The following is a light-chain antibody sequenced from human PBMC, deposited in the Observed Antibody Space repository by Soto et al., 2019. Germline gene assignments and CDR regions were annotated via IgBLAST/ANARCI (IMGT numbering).Light chain of an antibody. CDR1: SSNVGGYNY. J-gene: IGLJ3*02. CDR2: DVT. Sequence: QSVLTQPPSASGSPGQSVTISCTGTSSNVGGYNYFSCYQQYPGRAPKLMFYDVTKRPSGVHDRFSGSKSGNTASLTVSGLQAEDEAADYCSSEAASNNFDFVFGGGTKVTVL. CDR3: SSEAASNNFDFV. V-gene: IGLV2-8*01.